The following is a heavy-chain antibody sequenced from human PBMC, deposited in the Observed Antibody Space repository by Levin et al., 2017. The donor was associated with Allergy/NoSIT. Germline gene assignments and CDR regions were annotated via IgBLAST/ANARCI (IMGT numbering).Heavy chain of an antibody. CDR1: GGSFSGYY. CDR3: ARKSPSTKLRY. Sequence: NSSETLSLTCAVYGGSFSGYYWSWIRQPPGKGLEWIGEINHSGSTNYNPSLKSRVTISVDTSKNQFSLKLSSVTAADTAVYYCARKSPSTKLRYWGQGTLVTVSS. J-gene: IGHJ4*02. CDR2: INHSGST. D-gene: IGHD2-2*01. V-gene: IGHV4-34*01.